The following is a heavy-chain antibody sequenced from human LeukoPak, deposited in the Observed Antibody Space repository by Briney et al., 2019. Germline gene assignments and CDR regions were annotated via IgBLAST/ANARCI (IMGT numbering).Heavy chain of an antibody. V-gene: IGHV3-9*01. Sequence: GGSLRLSCAASGFTFDDYAMHWVRQAPGKGLEWVSGISWNSGSIGYADSVKGRLTISRDNAKNPLYLQMNSLIAEDTALYYCAKDDSSSWDYFDYWGQGTLVTVSS. CDR2: ISWNSGSI. CDR3: AKDDSSSWDYFDY. D-gene: IGHD6-13*01. CDR1: GFTFDDYA. J-gene: IGHJ4*02.